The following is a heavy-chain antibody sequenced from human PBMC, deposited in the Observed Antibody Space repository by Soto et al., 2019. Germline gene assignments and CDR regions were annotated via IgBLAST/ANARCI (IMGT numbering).Heavy chain of an antibody. CDR1: GFSLSTKGVG. J-gene: IGHJ3*02. CDR3: AHLMITFGGVIGDDAFDI. CDR2: IYWDDDK. Sequence: QITLKEAGPTLVKPTQTLTLTCTFSGFSLSTKGVGVGWIRQPPGEALEWIAVIYWDDDKRYSPSLKSRLTITKDTSRNQVVLSMTNMDPVDTVTYYCAHLMITFGGVIGDDAFDIWGQGTMVIVSS. D-gene: IGHD3-16*02. V-gene: IGHV2-5*02.